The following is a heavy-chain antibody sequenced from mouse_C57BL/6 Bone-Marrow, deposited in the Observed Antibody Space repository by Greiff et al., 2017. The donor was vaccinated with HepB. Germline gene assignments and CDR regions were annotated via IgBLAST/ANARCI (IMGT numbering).Heavy chain of an antibody. CDR3: ARERSSYSYFDV. CDR2: IHPNSGST. V-gene: IGHV1-64*01. Sequence: QVQLQQPGAELVKPGASVKLSCKASGYTFTSYWMHWVKQMPGQGLEWIGMIHPNSGSTNYNEKFKSKATLTVDNSSSTAYMQLSSPTSEDSAVYYCARERSSYSYFDVWGTGTTVTVSS. CDR1: GYTFTSYW. D-gene: IGHD1-1*01. J-gene: IGHJ1*03.